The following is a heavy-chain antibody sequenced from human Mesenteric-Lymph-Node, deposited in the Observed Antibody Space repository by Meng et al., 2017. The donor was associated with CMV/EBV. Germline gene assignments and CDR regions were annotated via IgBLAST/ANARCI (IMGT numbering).Heavy chain of an antibody. CDR3: ARQAQAGNDYYYYYGMDV. J-gene: IGHJ6*02. CDR2: IYPGDSDT. Sequence: GESLKISCKGSGYSFTSNWIGWVRQMPGKGLEWMGIIYPGDSDTRYSPSFQGQVTISADKSISTAYLQWSSLKASDTAMYYCARQAQAGNDYYYYYGMDVWGQGTTVTVSS. V-gene: IGHV5-51*01. D-gene: IGHD1-1*01. CDR1: GYSFTSNW.